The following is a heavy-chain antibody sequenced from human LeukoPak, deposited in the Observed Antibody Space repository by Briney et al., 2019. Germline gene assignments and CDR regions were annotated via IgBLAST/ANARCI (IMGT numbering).Heavy chain of an antibody. V-gene: IGHV3-23*01. J-gene: IGHJ6*02. Sequence: PGGSLRLSCAASGFTFTNYAMSWVRQAPGNGLEWVSTIIGSGVSTYYADAVKGRFTVFRDNSRNTLYLQMNSLRAEDTAVYYCAKEHWLARDYYGLDVWGQGTTVTVSS. D-gene: IGHD6-19*01. CDR3: AKEHWLARDYYGLDV. CDR1: GFTFTNYA. CDR2: IIGSGVST.